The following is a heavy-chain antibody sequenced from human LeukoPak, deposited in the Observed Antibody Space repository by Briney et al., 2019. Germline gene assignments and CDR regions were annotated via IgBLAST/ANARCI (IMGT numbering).Heavy chain of an antibody. J-gene: IGHJ4*02. Sequence: GGSLRLSCAASGFTFSSYGMHWVRQAPGKGLEWVAVISYDGSNKYYADSVKGRFTISRDNSKNTLYLQMNSLRAEDTAVYYCAANIAAAGTSLDYWGQGTLVTVSS. V-gene: IGHV3-30*03. CDR3: AANIAAAGTSLDY. D-gene: IGHD6-13*01. CDR1: GFTFSSYG. CDR2: ISYDGSNK.